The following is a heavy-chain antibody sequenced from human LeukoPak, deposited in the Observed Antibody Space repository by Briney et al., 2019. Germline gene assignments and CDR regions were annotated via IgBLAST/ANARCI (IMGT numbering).Heavy chain of an antibody. Sequence: GGSLRLSCAASGFTFSSYGMHWVRQAPGKGLEWVSYISSSSSTIYYADSVKGRFTISRDNAKNSLYLQMNSLRAEDTAVYYCARAHAAGYSSSWYYGYWGQGTLVTVSS. D-gene: IGHD6-13*01. J-gene: IGHJ4*02. CDR3: ARAHAAGYSSSWYYGY. CDR2: ISSSSSTI. CDR1: GFTFSSYG. V-gene: IGHV3-48*01.